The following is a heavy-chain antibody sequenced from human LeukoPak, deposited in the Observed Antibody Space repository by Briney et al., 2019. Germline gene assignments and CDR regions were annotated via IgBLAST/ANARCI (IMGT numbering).Heavy chain of an antibody. CDR3: ARAHSSSDYFDC. D-gene: IGHD6-19*01. J-gene: IGHJ4*02. CDR1: GFTFSNY. V-gene: IGHV3-53*01. Sequence: GGSLRLSCAASGFTFSNYMNWVRQAPGKGLEWVSVIYTGGSAYYADSVKGRFTISRDNSKNMLYLQMNSLRAEDTAVYYCARAHSSSDYFDCWGQGILVIVSS. CDR2: IYTGGSA.